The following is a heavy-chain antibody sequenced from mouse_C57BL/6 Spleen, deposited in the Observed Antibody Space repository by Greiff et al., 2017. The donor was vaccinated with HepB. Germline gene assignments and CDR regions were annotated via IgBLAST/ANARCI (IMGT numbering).Heavy chain of an antibody. CDR3: ARSISWMYFDV. V-gene: IGHV1-82*01. CDR2: IYPGDGDT. Sequence: QVQLKESGPELVKPGASVKISCKASGYAFSSSWMNWVKQRPGKGLEWIGRIYPGDGDTNYNGKFKGKATLTADKSSSTAYMQLSSLTSEDSAVYFCARSISWMYFDVWGTGTTVTVSS. J-gene: IGHJ1*03. CDR1: GYAFSSSW.